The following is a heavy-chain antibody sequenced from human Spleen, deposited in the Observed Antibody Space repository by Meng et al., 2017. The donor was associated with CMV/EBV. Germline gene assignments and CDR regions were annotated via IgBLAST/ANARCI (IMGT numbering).Heavy chain of an antibody. V-gene: IGHV1-18*01. CDR2: ISTYNGNT. D-gene: IGHD1-26*01. CDR3: ANHDWALLGPLVD. Sequence: ASVKVSCTASGYTFTDYGISWVRQAPGQGLQWMGWISTYNGNTNYAQNVRGRVTMTTDTSTNTAYMELRSLRSDDTAVYYCANHDWALLGPLVDWGQGTLVTVSS. J-gene: IGHJ4*02. CDR1: GYTFTDYG.